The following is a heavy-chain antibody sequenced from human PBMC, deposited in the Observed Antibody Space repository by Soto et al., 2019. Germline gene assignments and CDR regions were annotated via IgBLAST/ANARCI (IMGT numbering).Heavy chain of an antibody. Sequence: QVQLQESGPGLVKPSQTLSLACTVSGDSINSNAYYWSWIRQPPGKGLEWLGYIHNSGSSHYRPSLKSRLNISLDTSKNQFSLKVRSVTPADTAVYSCARLRAGYNSFDYWGMGILVTVSS. CDR1: GDSINSNAYY. CDR3: ARLRAGYNSFDY. J-gene: IGHJ4*02. D-gene: IGHD5-12*01. V-gene: IGHV4-30-4*01. CDR2: IHNSGSS.